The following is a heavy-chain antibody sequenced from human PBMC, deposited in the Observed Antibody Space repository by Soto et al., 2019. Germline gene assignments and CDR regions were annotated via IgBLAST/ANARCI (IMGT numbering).Heavy chain of an antibody. Sequence: QVQLQESGPGLVKPSQTLSLTCTVSGGSISSGDYYWSWIRQPPGKGLEWIGYIYYSGSTYYNPSLKSRVTLSVDTSTTPFSLKLSSVTAADTAVYYGARERGPTVTTYSYGMDVWGQGTTVTVSS. J-gene: IGHJ6*02. CDR2: IYYSGST. D-gene: IGHD4-17*01. CDR1: GGSISSGDYY. CDR3: ARERGPTVTTYSYGMDV. V-gene: IGHV4-30-4*01.